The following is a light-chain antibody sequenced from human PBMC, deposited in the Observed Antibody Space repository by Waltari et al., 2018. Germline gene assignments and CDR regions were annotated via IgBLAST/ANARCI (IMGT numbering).Light chain of an antibody. Sequence: QSALTQPASVSGSPGQSITVSCTGTSSDVGAYNYVSWYQQHPGKAPTLIFYDVVKRPSGVSDRCSGSKSGNTASLTISGLQAEDEADYYCSSRRSGSTLVFGGGTKVTVL. CDR3: SSRRSGSTLV. CDR1: SSDVGAYNY. J-gene: IGLJ3*02. CDR2: DVV. V-gene: IGLV2-14*03.